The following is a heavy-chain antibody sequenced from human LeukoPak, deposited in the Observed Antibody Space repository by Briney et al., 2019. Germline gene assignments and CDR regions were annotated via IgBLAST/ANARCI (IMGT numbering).Heavy chain of an antibody. CDR1: GGTFSSYA. Sequence: SVKLSCKASGGTFSSYAISWVRQAPGQGLEWMRRIIPILGIANYAQKFQGRVTITADKSTSTAYMELSSLRSEDTAVYYCARGYCSGGSCYNNWFDPWGQGTLVTVSS. CDR2: IIPILGIA. CDR3: ARGYCSGGSCYNNWFDP. V-gene: IGHV1-69*04. D-gene: IGHD2-15*01. J-gene: IGHJ5*02.